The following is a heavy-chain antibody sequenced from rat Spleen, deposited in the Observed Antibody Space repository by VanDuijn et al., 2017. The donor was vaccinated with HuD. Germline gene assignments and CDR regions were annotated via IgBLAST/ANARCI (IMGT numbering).Heavy chain of an antibody. CDR3: VRLYNNHGYWYFDF. J-gene: IGHJ1*01. V-gene: IGHV5-22*01. D-gene: IGHD1-5*01. CDR2: IKFEDCTP. Sequence: EVQLVESGGGLVQPGGSLKLSCAASGFTFSDFYMAWVRQAPKKGLEWVASIKFEDCTPYYGDSVMGRFTISRDDGESTLYLQMNSLRSEDTATYYCVRLYNNHGYWYFDFWGPGTMVTVSS. CDR1: GFTFSDFY.